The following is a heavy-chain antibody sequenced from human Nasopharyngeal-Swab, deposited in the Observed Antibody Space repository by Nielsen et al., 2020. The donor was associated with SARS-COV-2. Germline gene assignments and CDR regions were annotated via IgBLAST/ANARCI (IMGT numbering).Heavy chain of an antibody. CDR2: IRSKAYGGTT. J-gene: IGHJ4*02. CDR3: TGACSGGSCRASFDY. V-gene: IGHV3-49*03. Sequence: GESLKISCTASGFTFGDYAMSWFRQAPGKGLEWVGFIRSKAYGGTTEYAASVKGRFTISRDDSKSIAYLQMNSPKTEDKAVYYCTGACSGGSCRASFDYWGQGTLVTVSS. CDR1: GFTFGDYA. D-gene: IGHD2-15*01.